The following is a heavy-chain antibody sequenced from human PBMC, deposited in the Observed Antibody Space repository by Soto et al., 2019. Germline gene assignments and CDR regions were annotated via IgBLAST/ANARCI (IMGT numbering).Heavy chain of an antibody. Sequence: GASVKVSCKTSGYTFTSYHISWVRQAPGQRLEWMGWINAGNGNTKYSQKFQGRVTITRDTSASTAYMELSSLRSEDTAVYYCARARSWSYPRYDYWGQGTLVTVSS. CDR1: GYTFTSYH. CDR2: INAGNGNT. J-gene: IGHJ4*02. D-gene: IGHD1-26*01. CDR3: ARARSWSYPRYDY. V-gene: IGHV1-3*01.